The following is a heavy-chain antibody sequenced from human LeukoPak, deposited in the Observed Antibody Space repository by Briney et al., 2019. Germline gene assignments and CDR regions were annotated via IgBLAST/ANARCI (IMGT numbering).Heavy chain of an antibody. J-gene: IGHJ4*02. CDR2: ISITEGT. Sequence: PSETLSLTCSVSGGSVNTYYWSWIRQSAGKGLEWIGRISITEGTNYNPSLKSRVTISVDTSKNQFSLKLSSVTAADTAVYYCARNRQQLVEGHIDYWGQGTLVTVSS. CDR1: GGSVNTYY. V-gene: IGHV4-4*07. D-gene: IGHD6-6*01. CDR3: ARNRQQLVEGHIDY.